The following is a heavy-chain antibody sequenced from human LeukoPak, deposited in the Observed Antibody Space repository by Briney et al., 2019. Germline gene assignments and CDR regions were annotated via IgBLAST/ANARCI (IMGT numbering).Heavy chain of an antibody. D-gene: IGHD6-19*01. CDR3: ARARLGIAVAGGHNWFDP. CDR2: ISYDGSNK. Sequence: GRSLRLYCAASGFTFSSYAMHWVRQAPGKGLEWVAVISYDGSNKYYADSVKGRFTISRDNSKNTLYLQMNSLRAEDTAVYYCARARLGIAVAGGHNWFDPWGQGTLVTVSS. J-gene: IGHJ5*02. CDR1: GFTFSSYA. V-gene: IGHV3-30*04.